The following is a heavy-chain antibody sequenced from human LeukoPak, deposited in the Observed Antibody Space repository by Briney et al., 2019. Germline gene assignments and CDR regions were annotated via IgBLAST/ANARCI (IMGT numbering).Heavy chain of an antibody. CDR2: IRSKIYGGAP. D-gene: IGHD1-26*01. J-gene: IGHJ4*02. V-gene: IGHV3-49*03. Sequence: GGSLRLSCSASGFTFADFTMSWFRQSPGQGLEWVGFIRSKIYGGAPEHAASVAARFTISRDDSNSIAYLQMNSLRAEDTAVYYCAKTMIVGFPFDYWGQGTLVTVSS. CDR1: GFTFADFT. CDR3: AKTMIVGFPFDY.